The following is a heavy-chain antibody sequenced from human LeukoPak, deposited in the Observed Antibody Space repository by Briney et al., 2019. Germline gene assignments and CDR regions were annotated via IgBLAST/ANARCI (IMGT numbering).Heavy chain of an antibody. D-gene: IGHD1-26*01. CDR1: GFPFSSYA. Sequence: GALRLSCAASGFPFSSYAMHWVRQPPGKGLEWIGYIYYSGSTNYNPSLKSRVTISVDTSKNQFSLKLSSVTAADTAVYYCARDYYGHLGYWGQGTLVTVSS. V-gene: IGHV4-59*01. CDR2: IYYSGST. J-gene: IGHJ4*02. CDR3: ARDYYGHLGY.